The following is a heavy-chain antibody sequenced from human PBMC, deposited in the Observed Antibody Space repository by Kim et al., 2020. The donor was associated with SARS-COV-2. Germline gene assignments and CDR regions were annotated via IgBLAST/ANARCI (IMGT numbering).Heavy chain of an antibody. Sequence: RYAQKVQSRVTTTRDTSTSTAWVAMSRLRSEGTAVYYCARAEEQNFDFWGQGTLVTVSS. J-gene: IGHJ4*02. CDR3: ARAEEQNFDF. V-gene: IGHV1-46*01. D-gene: IGHD1-1*01.